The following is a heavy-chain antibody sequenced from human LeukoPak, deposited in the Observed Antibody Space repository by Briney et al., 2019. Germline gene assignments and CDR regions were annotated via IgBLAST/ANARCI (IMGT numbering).Heavy chain of an antibody. CDR1: GDSVSSNSAA. J-gene: IGHJ6*03. D-gene: IGHD5-18*01. CDR3: ARAGLTAMRSGYYYYYYMDV. CDR2: TYYRSKWYN. V-gene: IGHV6-1*01. Sequence: SQTLSLTCAISGDSVSSNSAAWNWIRQSPSRGLEWLGRTYYRSKWYNDYAVSVKSRITINPDTSKNQFSLQLNSVTPEDTAVYYCARAGLTAMRSGYYYYYYMDVWGKGTTVTVSS.